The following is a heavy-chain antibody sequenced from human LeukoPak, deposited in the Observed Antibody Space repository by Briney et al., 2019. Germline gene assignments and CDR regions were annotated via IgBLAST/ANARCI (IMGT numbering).Heavy chain of an antibody. CDR3: ARGRGSSWYFDY. D-gene: IGHD6-13*01. CDR1: GYSFTSHW. Sequence: GGPLKISSNGSGYSFTSHWNAWVRHMPRKGLEWRGIINPGDSDTRYSPSFQGQVTLSADKSITSAYLQCSSLKASDTAMYYCARGRGSSWYFDYWGQGTLVTVSS. J-gene: IGHJ4*02. V-gene: IGHV5-51*01. CDR2: INPGDSDT.